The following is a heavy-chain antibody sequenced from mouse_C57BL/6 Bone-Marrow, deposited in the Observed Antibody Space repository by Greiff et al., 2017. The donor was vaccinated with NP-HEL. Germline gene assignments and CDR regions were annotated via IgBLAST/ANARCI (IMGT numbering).Heavy chain of an antibody. J-gene: IGHJ2*01. CDR1: GYSFTSYY. V-gene: IGHV1-66*01. CDR2: IYPGSGNT. Sequence: VQVVESGPELVKPGASVKISCKASGYSFTSYYIHWVKQRPGQGLEWIGWIYPGSGNTKYNEKFKGKATLTADTSSSTAYMQLSSLTSEDSAVYYCARSMVTTGPAFFDYWGQGTTLTVSS. CDR3: ARSMVTTGPAFFDY. D-gene: IGHD2-2*01.